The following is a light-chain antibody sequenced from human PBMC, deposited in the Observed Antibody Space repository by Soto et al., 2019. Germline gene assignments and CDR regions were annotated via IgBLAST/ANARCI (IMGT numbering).Light chain of an antibody. CDR2: GNS. CDR3: QSYDSSLSGSIV. CDR1: NSNIGAGYD. J-gene: IGLJ3*02. V-gene: IGLV1-40*01. Sequence: QSVLTQPPSVSGAPGQRVTISCTGSNSNIGAGYDVHWYQHLPETAPKLLIYGNSNRPSGVPDRFSGSKSGASASLAITGIQAEDEADYYCQSYDSSLSGSIVFGGGTKVTVL.